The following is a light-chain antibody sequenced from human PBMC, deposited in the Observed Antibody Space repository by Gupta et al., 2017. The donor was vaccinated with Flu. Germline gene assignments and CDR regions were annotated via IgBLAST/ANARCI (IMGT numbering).Light chain of an antibody. V-gene: IGLV2-14*01. CDR2: KVN. J-gene: IGLJ3*02. Sequence: SITISCTGTLSDLDGNTYVSWYQQHPGKAPKIILYKVNKRPSGVSNRFSGSKSGNTASLTISGLQAEDEADYYCSSFIGGASWVFGGGTKLTVL. CDR1: LSDLDGNTY. CDR3: SSFIGGASWV.